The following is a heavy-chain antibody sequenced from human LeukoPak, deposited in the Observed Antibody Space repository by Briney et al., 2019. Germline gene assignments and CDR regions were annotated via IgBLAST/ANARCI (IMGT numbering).Heavy chain of an antibody. J-gene: IGHJ4*02. Sequence: SETLSLTCTVSGGSISIYYWSWIRQPPGKGLEGIGYIYYSGSTNYNPSLKSRVTISVDTSKNQFSLKLSSVTAADTAVYYCARGGRYCSGGSCYISYFDYWGQGTLVTVSS. CDR3: ARGGRYCSGGSCYISYFDY. V-gene: IGHV4-59*12. CDR2: IYYSGST. D-gene: IGHD2-15*01. CDR1: GGSISIYY.